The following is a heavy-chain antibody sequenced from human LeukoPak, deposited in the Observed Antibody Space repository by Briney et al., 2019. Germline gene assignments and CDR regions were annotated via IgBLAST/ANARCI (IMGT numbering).Heavy chain of an antibody. J-gene: IGHJ4*02. CDR1: GGSISSYY. Sequence: SETLSLTCTVSGGSISSYYWSWIRQPPGKGLEWIGYIYHSGSTYYNPSLKSRVTISVDRSKNQFSLKLSSVTAADTAVYYCARGYEWLMFDYWGQGTLVTVSS. CDR3: ARGYEWLMFDY. D-gene: IGHD3-3*01. V-gene: IGHV4-59*12. CDR2: IYHSGST.